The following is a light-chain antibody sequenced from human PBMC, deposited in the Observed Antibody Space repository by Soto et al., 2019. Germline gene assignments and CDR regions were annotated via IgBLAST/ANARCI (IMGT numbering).Light chain of an antibody. CDR1: QSISTW. V-gene: IGKV1-5*03. J-gene: IGKJ4*01. CDR3: QQYNSYSPLT. CDR2: KAS. Sequence: DIQMTQSPSTLSASVGDRVTITCRASQSISTWLAWYQQKAGKAPKLLIYKASSLQSGVPSRFSGSGSGTEFTLTISSLQPDDFAIYYCQQYNSYSPLTFGGGTKVEIK.